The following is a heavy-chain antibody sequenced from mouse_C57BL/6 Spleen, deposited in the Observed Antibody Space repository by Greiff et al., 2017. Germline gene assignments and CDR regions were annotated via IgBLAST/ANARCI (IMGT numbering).Heavy chain of an antibody. D-gene: IGHD2-1*01. V-gene: IGHV1-82*01. J-gene: IGHJ2*01. CDR1: GYAFSSSW. CDR3: ARYCNYGGYFDY. Sequence: VQLQQSGPELVKPGASVKISCKASGYAFSSSWMNWVKQRPGKGLEWIGRIYPGAGDTNYNGKFKGKATLTVDNSSTTAYMYLSSLTSEDDAVYFWARYCNYGGYFDYWGQGTTLTVSS. CDR2: IYPGAGDT.